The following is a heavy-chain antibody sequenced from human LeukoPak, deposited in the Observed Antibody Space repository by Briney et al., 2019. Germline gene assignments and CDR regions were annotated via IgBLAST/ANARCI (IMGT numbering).Heavy chain of an antibody. CDR3: ARDYYYDSSGYWEYYFDY. J-gene: IGHJ4*02. CDR1: GFTFSRFG. V-gene: IGHV3-33*08. CDR2: IWYDGSNK. D-gene: IGHD3-22*01. Sequence: LGGSLRLSCAASGFTFSRFGMHWVRQAPGKGLEWVAVIWYDGSNKYYADSVKGRFTISRDNSKNTLYLEMNSLRAEDTAVYYCARDYYYDSSGYWEYYFDYWGQGTLGSVSS.